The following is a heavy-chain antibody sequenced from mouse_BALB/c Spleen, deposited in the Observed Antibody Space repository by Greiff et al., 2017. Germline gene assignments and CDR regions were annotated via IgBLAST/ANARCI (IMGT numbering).Heavy chain of an antibody. D-gene: IGHD2-4*01. Sequence: EVKLVESGGGLVKPGGSLKLSCAASGFTFSSYAMSWVRQTPEKRLEWVASISSGGSTYYPDSVKGRFTISRDNARNILYLQMSSLRSEDTAMYYCARSYDYDLDYWGQGTTLTVSS. CDR2: ISSGGST. CDR1: GFTFSSYA. CDR3: ARSYDYDLDY. V-gene: IGHV5-6-5*01. J-gene: IGHJ2*01.